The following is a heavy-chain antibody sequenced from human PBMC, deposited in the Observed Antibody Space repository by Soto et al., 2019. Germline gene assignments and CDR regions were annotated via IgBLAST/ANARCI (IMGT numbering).Heavy chain of an antibody. J-gene: IGHJ4*02. CDR1: GGSISSYF. V-gene: IGHV4-59*01. Sequence: QVQLQESGPGLVKPSETLSLTYTVSGGSISSYFWSWIRQPPGKGLEWIGYIYYSGSTNYNPSLKSRVTISVDTSKNQFSLKLSSVTAADTAVYYCARGVRYFDYWGQGTLVTVSS. CDR2: IYYSGST. D-gene: IGHD3-10*01. CDR3: ARGVRYFDY.